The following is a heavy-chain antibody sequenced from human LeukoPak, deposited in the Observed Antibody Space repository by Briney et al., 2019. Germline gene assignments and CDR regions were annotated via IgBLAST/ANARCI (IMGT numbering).Heavy chain of an antibody. J-gene: IGHJ6*04. D-gene: IGHD6-13*01. CDR2: IYHSGST. CDR1: GYSISSGYY. CDR3: ARDSSSWYAYYYGMDV. Sequence: SETLSLTCAVSGYSISSGYYWGWTRQPPGKGLEWIGSIYHSGSTYYNPSLKSRVTISVDTSKNQFSLKLSSMTAADTAVYYCARDSSSWYAYYYGMDVWGKGTTVTVSS. V-gene: IGHV4-38-2*02.